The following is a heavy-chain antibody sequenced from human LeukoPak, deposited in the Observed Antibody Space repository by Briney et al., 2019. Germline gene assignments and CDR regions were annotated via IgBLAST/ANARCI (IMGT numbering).Heavy chain of an antibody. Sequence: PGRSLRLSCAASGFTFSNYAMHWVRQAPGKGLEWVAVISDDGSDKYYADSVKGRFTISRDNSKNTLYLQMNSLRAEDTAVYYCAKAGGYYPWFGMDVWGQGTTVTVSS. CDR1: GFTFSNYA. J-gene: IGHJ6*02. CDR3: AKAGGYYPWFGMDV. D-gene: IGHD3-22*01. V-gene: IGHV3-30-3*01. CDR2: ISDDGSDK.